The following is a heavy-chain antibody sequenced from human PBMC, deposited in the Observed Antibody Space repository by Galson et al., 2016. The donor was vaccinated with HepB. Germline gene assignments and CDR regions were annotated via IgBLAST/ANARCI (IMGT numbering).Heavy chain of an antibody. J-gene: IGHJ2*01. Sequence: SETLSLTCTVSGDSMTRNWWSWVRQPPGMGPEWIGEVSHTGRTNYKSSLASRATISMDMSKNQLSLELTSVTAADTAVYYCARVDGLWSGTPHYWYFDLWGRGTLVTVSA. CDR3: ARVDGLWSGTPHYWYFDL. D-gene: IGHD3-3*01. CDR1: GDSMTRNW. CDR2: VSHTGRT. V-gene: IGHV4-4*02.